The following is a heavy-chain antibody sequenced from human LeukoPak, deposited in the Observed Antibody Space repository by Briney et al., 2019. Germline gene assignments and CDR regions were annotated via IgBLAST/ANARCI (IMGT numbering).Heavy chain of an antibody. CDR2: IYYSGST. CDR3: AREYVTMVRGVIPLNYFDY. Sequence: PSETLSLTCTVSGGSISSYYWSWIRQPPGKGLEWIGYIYYSGSTNYNPSLKSRVTISVDTSKNQFSLKLSSVTAADTAVYYCAREYVTMVRGVIPLNYFDYWGQGTLVTVSS. J-gene: IGHJ4*02. CDR1: GGSISSYY. V-gene: IGHV4-59*01. D-gene: IGHD3-10*01.